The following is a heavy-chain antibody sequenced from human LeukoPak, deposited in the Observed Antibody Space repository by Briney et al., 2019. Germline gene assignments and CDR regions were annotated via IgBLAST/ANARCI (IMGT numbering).Heavy chain of an antibody. J-gene: IGHJ4*02. CDR2: IWYDGSNK. CDR3: ARDQWLQFGGYFDY. D-gene: IGHD5-24*01. CDR1: GFTFSSYG. Sequence: GGSLRLSCAASGFTFSSYGMHWVRQAPGKGLEWVAVIWYDGSNKYYADSVKGRFTISRDNSKNTLYLQMNSLRAEDTAVYYCARDQWLQFGGYFDYWGQGTLVTVSS. V-gene: IGHV3-33*01.